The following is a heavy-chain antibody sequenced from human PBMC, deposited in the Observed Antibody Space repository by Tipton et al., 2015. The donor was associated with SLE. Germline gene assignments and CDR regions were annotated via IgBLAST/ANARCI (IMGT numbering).Heavy chain of an antibody. CDR2: IWFGGKKK. V-gene: IGHV3-33*08. CDR1: GFTFSSYA. J-gene: IGHJ4*02. D-gene: IGHD4-17*01. CDR3: ARDYGDLYYFDY. Sequence: SLRLSCAASGFTFSSYAMHWVRQAPGKGLEWVAVIWFGGKKKSYADSVNGRFTISRDNSKNMLYLQMNSLRAEDTAVYYCARDYGDLYYFDYWGQGTLVTVSS.